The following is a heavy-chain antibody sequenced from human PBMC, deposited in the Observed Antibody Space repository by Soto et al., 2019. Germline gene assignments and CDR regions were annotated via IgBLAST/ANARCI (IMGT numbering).Heavy chain of an antibody. CDR1: GFTFSSYW. CDR2: IKQDGSEK. Sequence: EVQLVESGGGLVQPGGSLRLSCAASGFTFSSYWMSWVRQAPGKGLEWVANIKQDGSEKYYVDSVKGRFTISRDNAKNSLYLQMNSLRAEDTAVYYCARSHPFPISPDYYYGMDVWGQGTTVTVSS. V-gene: IGHV3-7*01. J-gene: IGHJ6*02. CDR3: ARSHPFPISPDYYYGMDV. D-gene: IGHD2-21*01.